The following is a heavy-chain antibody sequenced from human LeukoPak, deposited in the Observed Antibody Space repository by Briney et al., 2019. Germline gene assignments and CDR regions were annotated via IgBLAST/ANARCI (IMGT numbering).Heavy chain of an antibody. J-gene: IGHJ4*02. D-gene: IGHD3-22*01. CDR2: FDPEDGET. Sequence: GASVKVSCKVSRYTLTELSMHWVRQAPGKGLEWMGGFDPEDGETIYAQKFQGRVTMTEDTSTDTAYMELSSLRSEDTAVYYCATGDHYYDSSGYYYDWGQGTLVTVSS. CDR3: ATGDHYYDSSGYYYD. V-gene: IGHV1-24*01. CDR1: RYTLTELS.